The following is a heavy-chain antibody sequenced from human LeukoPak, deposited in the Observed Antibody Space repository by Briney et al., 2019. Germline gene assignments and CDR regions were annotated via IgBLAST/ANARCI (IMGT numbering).Heavy chain of an antibody. CDR2: IIPIFGTA. Sequence: PVKVSCKASGGTFSSYAISWVRQAPGQGLEWMGGIIPIFGTANYVQKFQGRVTITADESTSTAYMELSSLRSEDTAVYYCARDWLLVPAAIRYYYYGMDVWGQGTTVTVSS. D-gene: IGHD2-2*02. V-gene: IGHV1-69*13. CDR3: ARDWLLVPAAIRYYYYGMDV. J-gene: IGHJ6*02. CDR1: GGTFSSYA.